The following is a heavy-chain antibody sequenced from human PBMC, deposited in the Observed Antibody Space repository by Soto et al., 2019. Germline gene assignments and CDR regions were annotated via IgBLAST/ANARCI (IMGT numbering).Heavy chain of an antibody. J-gene: IGHJ4*02. CDR1: GFTLSSYA. CDR2: ISGSGGST. V-gene: IGHV3-23*01. D-gene: IGHD3-9*01. Sequence: GGSLRLSCAASGFTLSSYAMNWVRQAPGKGLDWVSAISGSGGSTYYADSVKGRFTISRDNSKNTLYLQMNSLRAEDTAVYYCAKDPNYDILTGYYPLPPDYWGQGTLVTVSS. CDR3: AKDPNYDILTGYYPLPPDY.